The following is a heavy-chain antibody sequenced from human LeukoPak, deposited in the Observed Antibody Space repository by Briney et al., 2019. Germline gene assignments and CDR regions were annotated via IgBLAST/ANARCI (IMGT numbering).Heavy chain of an antibody. Sequence: PGGSLRLSCAASGFTFDDYAMHWVRQVSGKGLEWVSGISWNSGSIGYADSVKGRFTISRDNAKNSLYLQMNSLRAKDTALYYCAKDMRFGELLFGDYYYGMDVWGQGTTVTVSS. CDR2: ISWNSGSI. V-gene: IGHV3-9*01. CDR1: GFTFDDYA. D-gene: IGHD3-10*01. CDR3: AKDMRFGELLFGDYYYGMDV. J-gene: IGHJ6*02.